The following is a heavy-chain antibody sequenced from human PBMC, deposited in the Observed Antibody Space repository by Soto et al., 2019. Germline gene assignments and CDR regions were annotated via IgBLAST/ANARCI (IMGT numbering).Heavy chain of an antibody. CDR2: IYYSGST. D-gene: IGHD2-15*01. V-gene: IGHV4-59*01. CDR1: GGSISSYY. J-gene: IGHJ4*02. CDR3: ARVDPDCSGGSCYSGDY. Sequence: SETLSLTCTVSGGSISSYYWSWIRQPPGKGLEWIGYIYYSGSTNYNPSLKSRVTISVDTSKNQFSLKLSSVTAADTAVYYCARVDPDCSGGSCYSGDYWGQGTLVTVSS.